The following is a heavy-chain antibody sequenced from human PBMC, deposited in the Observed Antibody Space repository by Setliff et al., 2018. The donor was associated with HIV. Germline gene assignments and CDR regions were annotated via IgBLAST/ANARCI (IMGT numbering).Heavy chain of an antibody. J-gene: IGHJ4*02. CDR1: GDSISSGTYY. D-gene: IGHD3-22*01. CDR3: ARDRLTYYFDY. CDR2: IYTSGST. Sequence: PSETLSLTCTVSGDSISSGTYYWSWIRQPAGKGLEWIGRIYTSGSTNYNPSLKSRVTMSVDTSKNQFSLKLSSVTAADTAVYYCARDRLTYYFDYWGQGILVTVSS. V-gene: IGHV4-61*02.